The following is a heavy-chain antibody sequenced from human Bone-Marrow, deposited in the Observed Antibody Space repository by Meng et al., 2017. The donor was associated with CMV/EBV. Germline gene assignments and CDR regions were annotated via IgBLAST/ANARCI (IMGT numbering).Heavy chain of an antibody. V-gene: IGHV3-30*02. D-gene: IGHD4-11*01. Sequence: GESLKISCAASGFTFSSYGMHWVRQAPGKGLGWVAFIRYDGSNKYYADSVKGRFTISRDNSKNTLYLQMNSLRAEDTAVYYCASNSNYDFYYYYGMDVWGQGTTVTVSS. CDR1: GFTFSSYG. CDR2: IRYDGSNK. J-gene: IGHJ6*02. CDR3: ASNSNYDFYYYYGMDV.